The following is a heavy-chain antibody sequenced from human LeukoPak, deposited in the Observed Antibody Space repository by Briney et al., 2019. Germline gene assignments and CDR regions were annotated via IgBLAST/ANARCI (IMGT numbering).Heavy chain of an antibody. Sequence: GGSLRLSCAASGFTFSSYAMSWVRQAPGKGLEWVSAISGSGGSTYYADSVKGRFTTSRDNSKNTLYLQMNSLRAEDTAVYYCARIGYYYYYGMDVWGQGTTVTVSS. CDR3: ARIGYYYYYGMDV. J-gene: IGHJ6*02. CDR1: GFTFSSYA. V-gene: IGHV3-23*01. CDR2: ISGSGGST.